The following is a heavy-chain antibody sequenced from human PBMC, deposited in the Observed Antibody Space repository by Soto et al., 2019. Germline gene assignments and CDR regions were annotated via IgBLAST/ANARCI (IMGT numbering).Heavy chain of an antibody. CDR2: ISPYNGNT. V-gene: IGHV1-18*01. J-gene: IGHJ4*02. CDR3: ARSCSNGYYLDY. CDR1: GYTFTNYG. D-gene: IGHD3-22*01. Sequence: QVQLVQSGAEVKKPGASVKVSCKASGYTFTNYGLNWVRQAPGQGLEWMGWISPYNGNTNYAQMLQGRVTMTTDTSTSTAYMELRSLRYDDTAVYYCARSCSNGYYLDYWGQGTLVTVSS.